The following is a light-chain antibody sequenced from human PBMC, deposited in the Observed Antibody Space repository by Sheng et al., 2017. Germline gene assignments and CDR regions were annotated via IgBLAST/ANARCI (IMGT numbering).Light chain of an antibody. V-gene: IGLV1-44*01. Sequence: QLVLTQPPSASGTPGQRVTISCSGSSSNIGSNTVNWYQHFPGTAPKLLIYKSNERPSGVPDRFSASKSGTSASLAISGLQSDDETDYYCAAWDDSLNGVLFGGGTKLTVL. CDR3: AAWDDSLNGVL. J-gene: IGLJ2*01. CDR1: SSNIGSNT. CDR2: KSN.